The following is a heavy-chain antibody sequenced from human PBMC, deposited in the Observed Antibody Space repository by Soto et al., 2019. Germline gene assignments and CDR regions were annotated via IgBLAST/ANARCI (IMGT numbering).Heavy chain of an antibody. CDR1: GYTFTSYD. Sequence: GASVKVSCKASGYTFTSYDINWVRQATGQGLEWMGWMNPYSGNTGYAQKFQGRVTMTTDTSTSTAYMELRSLRSDDTAVYYCARDPGYSYGTYYGMDVWGQGTTVTVSS. CDR3: ARDPGYSYGTYYGMDV. V-gene: IGHV1-8*01. D-gene: IGHD5-18*01. CDR2: MNPYSGNT. J-gene: IGHJ6*02.